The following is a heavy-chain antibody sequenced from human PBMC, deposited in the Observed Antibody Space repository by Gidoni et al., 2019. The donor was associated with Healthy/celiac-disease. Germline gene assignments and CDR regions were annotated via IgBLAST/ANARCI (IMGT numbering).Heavy chain of an antibody. CDR2: IVVGSGNT. Sequence: QMQLVQSGPEVKKPGTSVKVSCKASGFTFTSSAVQWVRQARGQRLEWIGWIVVGSGNTNYAQKFQERVTITRDMSTSTAYMELSSLRSEDTAVYYCAADWNYGRSGGVGAFDIWGQGTMVTVSS. CDR1: GFTFTSSA. J-gene: IGHJ3*02. V-gene: IGHV1-58*01. D-gene: IGHD1-7*01. CDR3: AADWNYGRSGGVGAFDI.